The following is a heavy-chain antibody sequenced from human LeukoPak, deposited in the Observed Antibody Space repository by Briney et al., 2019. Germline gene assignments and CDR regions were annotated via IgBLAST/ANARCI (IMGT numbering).Heavy chain of an antibody. CDR2: IYYSGST. V-gene: IGHV4-30-4*08. CDR3: ARTPTHDFWSRPGGFDP. CDR1: GGSISSGDYY. Sequence: SQTLSLTCTVSGGSISSGDYYWSWIRQPPGKGLEWIGYIYYSGSTYYNPSLKSRVTISVDTSKNQFSLKLSSVTAADTAVYYCARTPTHDFWSRPGGFDPWGQGTLATVSS. J-gene: IGHJ5*02. D-gene: IGHD3-3*01.